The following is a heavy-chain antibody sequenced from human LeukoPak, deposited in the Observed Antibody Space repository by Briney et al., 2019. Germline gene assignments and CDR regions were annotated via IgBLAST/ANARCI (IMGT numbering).Heavy chain of an antibody. Sequence: ASVTVSCKASGYTFTNYGISWVRQAPGQGLEWMGWVSAYADDTNYVQKFQGRITMTTDTSTSTAYVELRSLRSDDTAVYYCARDCIGCHGFDYGGQGPLVTVSS. CDR3: ARDCIGCHGFDY. CDR2: VSAYADDT. CDR1: GYTFTNYG. V-gene: IGHV1-18*01. D-gene: IGHD2-15*01. J-gene: IGHJ4*02.